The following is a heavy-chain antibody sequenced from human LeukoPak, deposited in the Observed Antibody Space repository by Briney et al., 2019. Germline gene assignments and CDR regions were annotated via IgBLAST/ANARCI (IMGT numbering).Heavy chain of an antibody. CDR2: INHSGST. CDR3: ARGRTYYYDSSGYRRRTTYYMDV. Sequence: SETLSLTCAVYGGSFSGYYWSWIRQPPGKGLEWIGEINHSGSTNYNPSLKSRVTISVDTSKNQFSLKLSSVTAADTAVYYCARGRTYYYDSSGYRRRTTYYMDVWGKGTTVTVSS. D-gene: IGHD3-22*01. V-gene: IGHV4-34*01. CDR1: GGSFSGYY. J-gene: IGHJ6*03.